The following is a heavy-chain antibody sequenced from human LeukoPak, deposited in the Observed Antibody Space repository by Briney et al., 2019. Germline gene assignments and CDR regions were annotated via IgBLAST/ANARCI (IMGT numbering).Heavy chain of an antibody. D-gene: IGHD6-19*01. V-gene: IGHV3-11*05. J-gene: IGHJ4*02. CDR3: ARDALRIAVAGTNFDY. Sequence: GRFTISRDNAKNSLFLQMNSLRAEDTAVYYCARDALRIAVAGTNFDYWGQGTLVTVSS.